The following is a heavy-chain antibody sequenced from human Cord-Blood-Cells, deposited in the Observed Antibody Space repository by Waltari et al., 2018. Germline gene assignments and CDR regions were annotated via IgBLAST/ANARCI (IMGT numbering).Heavy chain of an antibody. D-gene: IGHD6-6*01. V-gene: IGHV3-23*01. Sequence: EVQLLESGGGLVQPGGSLRLSCAASGFTVSSYLLGWVPQAPGKGLEWVSAISGSGGSTYYADSVKGRFTISRDNSKNTLYLQMNSLRAEDTAVYYCAKVSSWGSGAFDIWGQGTMVTVSS. CDR1: GFTVSSYL. J-gene: IGHJ3*02. CDR3: AKVSSWGSGAFDI. CDR2: ISGSGGST.